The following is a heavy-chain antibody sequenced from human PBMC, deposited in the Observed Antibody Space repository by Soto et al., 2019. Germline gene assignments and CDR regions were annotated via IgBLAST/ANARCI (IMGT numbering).Heavy chain of an antibody. J-gene: IGHJ4*02. D-gene: IGHD3-9*01. CDR1: GGSISSYY. V-gene: IGHV4-59*01. CDR2: IYYSGST. Sequence: SETLSLTCTVSGGSISSYYWSWIRQPPGKGLEWIGYIYYSGSTNYNPSLKSRVTISVDTSKNQFSLKLSSVTAADTAVYYCARDRGYIFPYFDYWGQGTLVTVSS. CDR3: ARDRGYIFPYFDY.